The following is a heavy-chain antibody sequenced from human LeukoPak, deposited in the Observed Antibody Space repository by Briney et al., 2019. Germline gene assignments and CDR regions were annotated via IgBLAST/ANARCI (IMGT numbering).Heavy chain of an antibody. D-gene: IGHD3-9*01. V-gene: IGHV1-69*13. Sequence: SVKVSCKTSGYSFTAFYIHWVRQAPGQGLEWMGGIIPIFGTANYAQKFQGRVTITADESTSTAYMELSSLRSEDTAVYYCANSAYDILTGYYNYFDYWGQGTLVTVSS. CDR1: GYSFTAFY. CDR2: IIPIFGTA. CDR3: ANSAYDILTGYYNYFDY. J-gene: IGHJ4*02.